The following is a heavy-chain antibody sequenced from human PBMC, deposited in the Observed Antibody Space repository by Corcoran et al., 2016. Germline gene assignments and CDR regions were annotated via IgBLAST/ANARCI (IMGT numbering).Heavy chain of an antibody. J-gene: IGHJ4*02. V-gene: IGHV3-73*02. CDR1: GFTFSGSA. CDR3: TRHGGNQDY. CDR2: IRSKANSYAT. D-gene: IGHD3-16*01. Sequence: EVQLVESGGGLVQPGGSLKLSCAASGFTFSGSAMHWVRQASGKGLEWVGRIRSKANSYATAYAASVKGRFTISRDDSKNTAYLQMNSLKTEDTAVYYCTRHGGNQDYWGQGTLVTVSS.